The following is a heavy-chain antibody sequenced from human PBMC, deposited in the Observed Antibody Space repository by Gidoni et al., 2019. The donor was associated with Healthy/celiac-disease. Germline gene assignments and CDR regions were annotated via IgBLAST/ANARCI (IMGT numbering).Heavy chain of an antibody. CDR2: IIPIIGIA. CDR3: AREGVVDTAMINWFDP. Sequence: QVQLVQSGAEVKKPGSSVKVSCQASGGTFSSYAISWVRQAPGQGLEWMGRIIPIIGIANYAQKFQGRVTSTADKSTSTAYMELSSLRSEDTAVYYCAREGVVDTAMINWFDPWGQGTLVTVSS. V-gene: IGHV1-69*04. CDR1: GGTFSSYA. D-gene: IGHD5-18*01. J-gene: IGHJ5*02.